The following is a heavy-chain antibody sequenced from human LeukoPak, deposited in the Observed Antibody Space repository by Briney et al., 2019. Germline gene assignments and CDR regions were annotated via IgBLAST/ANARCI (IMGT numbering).Heavy chain of an antibody. J-gene: IGHJ3*02. D-gene: IGHD5-24*01. Sequence: PGGSLRLSCAASGFTFSSYEMNWVRQAPGKGLEWVSYISSSGSTIYYADSVKGRFTVSRDNSKNTLYLLMNSLRAEDTAIYYCAKDRGDWATNDAFDIWGQGTMVTVSS. CDR3: AKDRGDWATNDAFDI. V-gene: IGHV3-48*03. CDR2: ISSSGSTI. CDR1: GFTFSSYE.